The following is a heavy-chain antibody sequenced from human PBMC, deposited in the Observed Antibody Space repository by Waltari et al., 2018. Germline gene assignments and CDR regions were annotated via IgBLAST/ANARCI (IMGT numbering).Heavy chain of an antibody. CDR3: ARAPAYGSGSSTDY. CDR2: ISYDGSNK. V-gene: IGHV3-30-3*01. CDR1: GFTFSSYA. Sequence: QVQLVASGGGVVQPGRSLRLSCAASGFTFSSYAMHWVRQAPGKGLEWVAVISYDGSNKYYADSVKDRFTISRDNSKNTLYLQMNSLRAEDTAVYYCARAPAYGSGSSTDYWGQGTLVTVSS. D-gene: IGHD3-10*01. J-gene: IGHJ4*02.